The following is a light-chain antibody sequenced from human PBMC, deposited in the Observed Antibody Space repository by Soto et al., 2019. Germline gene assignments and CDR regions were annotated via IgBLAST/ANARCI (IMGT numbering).Light chain of an antibody. CDR2: WAS. V-gene: IGKV4-1*01. CDR3: QQYYTFPRT. Sequence: DIVMTQSPDSLAVSLGERATINCKSSQSLLYTSNNKNYLSWYQKKPGLPPKMLLYWASTRESGVPDRFTGSGSGTNFTLTTSSLQAEDVAVYYCQQYYTFPRTFGQGSKVEIK. J-gene: IGKJ1*01. CDR1: QSLLYTSNNKNY.